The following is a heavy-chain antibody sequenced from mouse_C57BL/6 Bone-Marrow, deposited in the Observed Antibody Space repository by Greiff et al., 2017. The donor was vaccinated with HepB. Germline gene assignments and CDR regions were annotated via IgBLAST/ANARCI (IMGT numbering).Heavy chain of an antibody. CDR3: ARGYYYGSRGLH. D-gene: IGHD1-1*01. CDR2: IYPRSGNT. Sequence: VQLQQSGAELARPGASVKLSCKASGYTFTSYGISWMKQRTGQGLEWIGEIYPRSGNTYYNEKFKGKATLTADKSSSTAYMELRSLTSEDSAVYFCARGYYYGSRGLHWGQGTTLTVSS. CDR1: GYTFTSYG. J-gene: IGHJ2*01. V-gene: IGHV1-81*01.